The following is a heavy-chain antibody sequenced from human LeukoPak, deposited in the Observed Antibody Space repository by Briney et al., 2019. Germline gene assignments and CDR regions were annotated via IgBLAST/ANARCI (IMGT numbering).Heavy chain of an antibody. D-gene: IGHD1-14*01. CDR3: ARGTGYSSWFDP. V-gene: IGHV4-39*07. CDR2: IYYTGRT. J-gene: IGHJ5*02. Sequence: PSETLSLTCTVSGGSISSSSYYWGWIRQSHGKGLEWIGTIYYTGRTYYNPSLKSRVTISVDTSKNQFSLKLSSVTAADTAVYYCARGTGYSSWFDPWGQGTLVTVSS. CDR1: GGSISSSSYY.